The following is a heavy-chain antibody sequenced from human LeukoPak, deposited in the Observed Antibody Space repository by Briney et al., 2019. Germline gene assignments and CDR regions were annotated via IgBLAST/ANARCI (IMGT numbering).Heavy chain of an antibody. D-gene: IGHD3-3*01. V-gene: IGHV3-30*04. J-gene: IGHJ6*03. CDR1: GFTFSSYA. CDR2: ISYDGSNK. Sequence: ESGGSLRLSCAASGFTFSSYAMHWVRQAPGKGLEWVAVISYDGSNKYYADSVKGRFTISRDNSKNTLYLQMNSLRAEDTAVYYCARAVSYDYPMGVWGKGTTVTVSS. CDR3: ARAVSYDYPMGV.